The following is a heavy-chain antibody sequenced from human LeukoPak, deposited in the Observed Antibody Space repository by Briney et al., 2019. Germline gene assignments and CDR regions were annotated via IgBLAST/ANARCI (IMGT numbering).Heavy chain of an antibody. CDR3: VKDRHFYYGSGSLLEY. CDR2: ISSNGGST. V-gene: IGHV3-64D*06. J-gene: IGHJ4*02. CDR1: GFTLSSYA. D-gene: IGHD3-10*01. Sequence: GGSLRLSCSASGFTLSSYAMHWVRQAPGKGLEYVSVISSNGGSTNYADSVKGRFAISRDNSKNTLYLQMSSLRAEDTAVYYCVKDRHFYYGSGSLLEYWGQGTLVNVSS.